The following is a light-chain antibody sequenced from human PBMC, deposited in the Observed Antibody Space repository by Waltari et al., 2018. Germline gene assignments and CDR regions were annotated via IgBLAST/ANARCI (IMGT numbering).Light chain of an antibody. V-gene: IGLV2-14*01. CDR1: SRDVGGYNY. CDR2: EVS. Sequence: QSALTQPASVSGSPGQSITISCTGTSRDVGGYNYVSWYQQHPGKAPKPMIYEVSHRPSGVSKRFSGSKSGNTASLTISGLQAEDEADYYCSSYTSSSTLVFGTGTKVTVL. CDR3: SSYTSSSTLV. J-gene: IGLJ1*01.